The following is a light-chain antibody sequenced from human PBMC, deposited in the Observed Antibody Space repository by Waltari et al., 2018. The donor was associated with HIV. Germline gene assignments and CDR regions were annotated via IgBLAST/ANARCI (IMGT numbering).Light chain of an antibody. Sequence: IVMTPFTGPLSASPGERTTLSCRASKSLSSHLSCYQQKPGQAPRLLIYAASNRATGIPTRFSGSGSGTDFTLTISSLQPEDFAVYYCLQYTFWPPYTFGQGTKLEMK. V-gene: IGKV3-15*01. J-gene: IGKJ2*01. CDR2: AAS. CDR1: KSLSSH. CDR3: LQYTFWPPYT.